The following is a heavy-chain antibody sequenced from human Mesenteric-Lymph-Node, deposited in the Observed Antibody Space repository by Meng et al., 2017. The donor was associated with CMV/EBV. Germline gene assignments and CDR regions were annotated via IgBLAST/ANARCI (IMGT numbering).Heavy chain of an antibody. V-gene: IGHV3-11*01. CDR3: ANDFWTGYSD. D-gene: IGHD3/OR15-3a*01. CDR1: GFTFSDYY. J-gene: IGHJ4*02. Sequence: GESLKISCAASGFTFSDYYMSWIRQAPGKGLEWVSYISGSGYSIYYADSVKGRFTVSRDNAKNSLYLQMNSLRAEDTAVYYCANDFWTGYSDWGQGTLVPSPQ. CDR2: ISGSGYSI.